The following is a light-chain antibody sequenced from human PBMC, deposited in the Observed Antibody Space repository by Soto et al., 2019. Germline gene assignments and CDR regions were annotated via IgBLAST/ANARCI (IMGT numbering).Light chain of an antibody. CDR2: GAS. V-gene: IGKV1-39*01. Sequence: DSQMTQSPSSLSASVGDRDNITCRASHSMSGCLNGYQQKPGKAPKRLIYGASHLQSGVPSRFSGSESGTGFILTISSLQPEDFATYYCQQIYAAPVTFGPWTKVEIK. CDR3: QQIYAAPVT. J-gene: IGKJ1*01. CDR1: HSMSGC.